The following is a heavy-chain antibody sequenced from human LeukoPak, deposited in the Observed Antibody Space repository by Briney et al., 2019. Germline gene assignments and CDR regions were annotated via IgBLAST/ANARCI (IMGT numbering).Heavy chain of an antibody. V-gene: IGHV4-31*03. CDR2: IYYSGST. Sequence: SETLSLTCTVSGGYISSGGYYWSWIRQHPGKGLEWLGYIYYSGSTYYNPSLKSRVTISVDTSKNQFSLKLSSVTAADTAVYYCARDKFSYGSGSYENYYYMDVWGKGTTVTVSS. D-gene: IGHD3-10*01. CDR1: GGYISSGGYY. J-gene: IGHJ6*03. CDR3: ARDKFSYGSGSYENYYYMDV.